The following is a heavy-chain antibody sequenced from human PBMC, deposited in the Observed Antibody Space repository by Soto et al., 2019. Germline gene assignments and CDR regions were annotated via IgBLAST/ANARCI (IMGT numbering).Heavy chain of an antibody. CDR2: IKGDESTT. V-gene: IGHV3-74*01. J-gene: IGHJ4*02. Sequence: EVQLVESGGGLVQPGGSLRLSCAASGFTFSKYWIHWVRQAPGKGLVWVSRIKGDESTTNYADSVKGRFTISRDNANDVVFVHMNTMTADETAVYYCARGGYGLWLNDYWGQGTLVTVSS. D-gene: IGHD5-18*01. CDR1: GFTFSKYW. CDR3: ARGGYGLWLNDY.